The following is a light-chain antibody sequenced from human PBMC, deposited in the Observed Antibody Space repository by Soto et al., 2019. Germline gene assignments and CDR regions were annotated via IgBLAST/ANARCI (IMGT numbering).Light chain of an antibody. V-gene: IGKV1-8*01. CDR1: QGISSY. CDR2: AAS. Sequence: AMRMTQSPSSFSASTGDRVTITCRASQGISSYLAWYQQKPGKAPKLLIYAASTLQSGVPSRFSGSGSGTDFTLTISSLQAEDVAVYYCQQYYTGIAFGQGTRLENK. J-gene: IGKJ5*01. CDR3: QQYYTGIA.